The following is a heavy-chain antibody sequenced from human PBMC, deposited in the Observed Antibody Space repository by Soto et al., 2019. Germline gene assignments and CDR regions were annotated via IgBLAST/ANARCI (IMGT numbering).Heavy chain of an antibody. Sequence: PGGSLRLSCAASGFTFSSYSMNWARQAPGKGLEWVSYISSSSSTIYYADSVKGRFTISRDNAKNSLYLQMNSLRAEDTAVYYCARNYYDSSGYYWYWYFDLWGRGTLVTVSS. CDR1: GFTFSSYS. V-gene: IGHV3-48*01. D-gene: IGHD3-22*01. CDR3: ARNYYDSSGYYWYWYFDL. CDR2: ISSSSSTI. J-gene: IGHJ2*01.